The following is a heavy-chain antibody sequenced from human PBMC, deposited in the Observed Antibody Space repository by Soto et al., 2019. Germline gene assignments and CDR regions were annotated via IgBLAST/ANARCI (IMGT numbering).Heavy chain of an antibody. J-gene: IGHJ6*02. CDR3: ARGGRGCSGGSCYSDGDYYYDGMDV. CDR2: IIPIFGTA. Sequence: QVQLVQAGAEVKKPGSSVKVSCKASGGTFSSYAISWVRQDPGQGLEWMGGIIPIFGTANYAQKFQGRVTITADEYTSTAYRELISLRSEDTGVYYCARGGRGCSGGSCYSDGDYYYDGMDVWGQGTTVTVSS. D-gene: IGHD2-15*01. CDR1: GGTFSSYA. V-gene: IGHV1-69*12.